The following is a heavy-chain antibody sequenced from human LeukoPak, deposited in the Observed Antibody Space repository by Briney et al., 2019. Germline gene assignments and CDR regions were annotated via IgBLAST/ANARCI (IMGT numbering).Heavy chain of an antibody. Sequence: PGGSLRLSCAASGFTFSNYWMSWVRQAPGKGLEWVANIKQDGSEKYYVDSVKGRFTISRDNAKNSLYLQMNSLRAEDTAVYYCARDLSWGRPTYWGQGTLVIVSS. CDR3: ARDLSWGRPTY. V-gene: IGHV3-7*03. CDR1: GFTFSNYW. CDR2: IKQDGSEK. J-gene: IGHJ4*02. D-gene: IGHD3-16*01.